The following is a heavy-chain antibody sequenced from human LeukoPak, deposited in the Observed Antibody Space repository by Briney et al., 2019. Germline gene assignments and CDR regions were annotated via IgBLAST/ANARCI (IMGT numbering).Heavy chain of an antibody. CDR3: ARGTGGYQYDY. Sequence: GESLKISCQASGYTFTNHWVAWVRQVPGKGLEWLGIVNPYDADTRYGPSFEGQVTISADKSINPAFLQWRSLKASDTAIYFCARGTGGYQYDYWGQGIRVIVSS. V-gene: IGHV5-51*01. J-gene: IGHJ4*02. D-gene: IGHD2-2*01. CDR2: VNPYDADT. CDR1: GYTFTNHW.